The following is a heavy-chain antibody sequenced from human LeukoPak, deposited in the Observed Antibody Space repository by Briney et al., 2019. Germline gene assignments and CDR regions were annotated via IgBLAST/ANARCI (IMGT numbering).Heavy chain of an antibody. V-gene: IGHV1-2*02. CDR3: TRGILPD. CDR2: INPKNGGT. Sequence: ASVKVSCKASGYTFTGYYMHWVRQAPGQGLEWMGCINPKNGGTNYAQNFQGRVNMTRDTSISTAYMELSSLTSVDTAVYYCTRGILPDWGQGTLVTASS. J-gene: IGHJ4*02. D-gene: IGHD3-9*01. CDR1: GYTFTGYY.